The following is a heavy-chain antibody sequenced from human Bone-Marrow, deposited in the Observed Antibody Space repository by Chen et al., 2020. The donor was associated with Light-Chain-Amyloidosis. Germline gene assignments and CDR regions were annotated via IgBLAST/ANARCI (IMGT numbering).Heavy chain of an antibody. D-gene: IGHD3-22*01. CDR3: AREFSYETSGFYYSY. CDR1: GGTFSTSS. CDR2: IIPIFGTA. J-gene: IGHJ4*02. Sequence: QVQLVQSGAELKKPGSSVKLSCKASGGTFSTSSISWLRQAPGQGLEWVGGIIPIFGTANYAKKFQGRVTITADKSTSTAYMELSSLRSEDTAIYYCAREFSYETSGFYYSYWGQGTLVTVSS. V-gene: IGHV1-69*06.